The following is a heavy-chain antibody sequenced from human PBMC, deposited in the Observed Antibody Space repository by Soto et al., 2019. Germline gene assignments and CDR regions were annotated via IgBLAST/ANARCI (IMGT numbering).Heavy chain of an antibody. CDR2: IDWDDDK. CDR1: GFSLSTSGMC. J-gene: IGHJ6*02. V-gene: IGHV2-70*01. D-gene: IGHD3-3*01. Sequence: SGPTLVKPTQTLTLTCTFSGFSLSTSGMCVSWIRQPPGKALEWLALIDWDDDKYYSTSLKTRLTISKDTSKNQVVLTMTNMDPVDTATYYCARTPRGDFWSAVGAYYYGMDVWGQGTTVTVSS. CDR3: ARTPRGDFWSAVGAYYYGMDV.